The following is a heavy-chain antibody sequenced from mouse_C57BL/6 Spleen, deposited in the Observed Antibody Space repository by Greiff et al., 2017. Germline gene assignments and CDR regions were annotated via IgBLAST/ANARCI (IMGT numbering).Heavy chain of an antibody. J-gene: IGHJ2*01. D-gene: IGHD1-1*01. CDR1: GFTFSSYA. CDR3: TRVITTVVADY. CDR2: ISSGGDYI. Sequence: EVQVVESGEGLVKPGGSLKLSCAASGFTFSSYAMSWVRQTPEKRLEWVAYISSGGDYINYADTVKGRFTISRDNARNTLYLQMSSLKSEDTAMYYCTRVITTVVADYWGQGTTLTVSS. V-gene: IGHV5-9-1*02.